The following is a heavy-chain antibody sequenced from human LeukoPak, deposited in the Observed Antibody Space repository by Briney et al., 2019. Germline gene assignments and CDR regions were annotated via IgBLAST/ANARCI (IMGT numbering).Heavy chain of an antibody. CDR2: IFHTGST. D-gene: IGHD6-19*01. CDR3: ARTQWLRPIDY. J-gene: IGHJ4*02. CDR1: GFTFSDYY. Sequence: GSLRLSCAASGFTFSDYYMSWIRQAPGKGLEWIGGIFHTGSTNYNPSLKSRVTMSLDTSKNQFSLQLSSVTAADTAVYYCARTQWLRPIDYWGQGTLVTVSS. V-gene: IGHV4-34*12.